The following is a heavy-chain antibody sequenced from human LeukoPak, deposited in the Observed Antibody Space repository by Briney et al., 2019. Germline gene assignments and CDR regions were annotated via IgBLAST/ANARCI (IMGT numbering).Heavy chain of an antibody. CDR1: GFTFSTYW. V-gene: IGHV3-74*01. CDR3: AREEGATDY. J-gene: IGHJ4*02. D-gene: IGHD1-26*01. Sequence: GRSLRLSCAASGFTFSTYWMHWVRQVPGEGLVWVSHINGDGRNTNYADSVKGRFTISRDNAKNTLYLQMNSLRAEDTAVYYCAREEGATDYWGQGTLVTVSS. CDR2: INGDGRNT.